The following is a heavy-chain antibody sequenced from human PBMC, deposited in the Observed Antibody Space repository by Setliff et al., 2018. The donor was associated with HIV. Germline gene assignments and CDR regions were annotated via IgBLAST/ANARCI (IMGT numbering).Heavy chain of an antibody. D-gene: IGHD2-21*01. J-gene: IGHJ4*01. CDR1: TYTFSSYV. CDR2: INPETGDP. Sequence: ASVKVSCKASTYTFSSYVINWVRQAPGQGPEWVGWINPETGDPNYAQKFRGRVLMTRDTSITTAFLHVAKLTSDDTAIYYCATGIPSDLDYWGQGTLVTVS. CDR3: ATGIPSDLDY. V-gene: IGHV1-18*01.